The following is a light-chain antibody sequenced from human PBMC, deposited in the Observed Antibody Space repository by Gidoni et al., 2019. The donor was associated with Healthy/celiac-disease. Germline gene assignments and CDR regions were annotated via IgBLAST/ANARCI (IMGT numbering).Light chain of an antibody. J-gene: IGLJ3*02. CDR1: SSNIGAGYA. CDR2: ANS. CDR3: QSYDSSLSGWV. Sequence: QSVLTQPPSVSGAPGQRVTISCTGSSSNIGAGYAVHWYQQLPGTAPKLLIYANSHRPSGVPDRFSGSKSGTSASLAITGLQAEDEADYYCQSYDSSLSGWVFGGGTKLTVL. V-gene: IGLV1-40*01.